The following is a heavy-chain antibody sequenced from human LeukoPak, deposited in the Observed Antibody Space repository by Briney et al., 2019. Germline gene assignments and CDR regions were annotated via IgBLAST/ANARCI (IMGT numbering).Heavy chain of an antibody. D-gene: IGHD3-3*01. Sequence: TSETLSLTCTVSGGSISSYYWSWIRQPPGKGLEWIGYIYYSGSTNYNPSLKSRVTISVDTSKNQFSLKLSSVTAADTAVYYCARDLVVYDFWSGYYSASKYYYYGMDVWGQGTTVTVSS. CDR3: ARDLVVYDFWSGYYSASKYYYYGMDV. CDR1: GGSISSYY. V-gene: IGHV4-59*01. CDR2: IYYSGST. J-gene: IGHJ6*02.